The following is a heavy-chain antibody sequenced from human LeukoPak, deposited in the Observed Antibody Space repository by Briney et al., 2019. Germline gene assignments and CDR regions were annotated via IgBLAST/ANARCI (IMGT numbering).Heavy chain of an antibody. V-gene: IGHV3-23*01. CDR1: GFTFSSYA. D-gene: IGHD1-26*01. CDR3: AKDHESGGYYYYMDV. CDR2: ISGSGGST. J-gene: IGHJ6*03. Sequence: GGSLRLSCAASGFTFSSYAMSWVRQAPGKGLEWVSAISGSGGSTYYADSVKGRFTISRDNSKNTLYLQMNSLRAEDTAVYYCAKDHESGGYYYYMDVWGKGTTVTVSS.